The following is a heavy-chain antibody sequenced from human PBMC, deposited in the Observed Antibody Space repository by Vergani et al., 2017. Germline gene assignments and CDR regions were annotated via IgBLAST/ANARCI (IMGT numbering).Heavy chain of an antibody. CDR2: IYYSGST. CDR3: ARGHDSSGYYYDY. CDR1: GGSISSYY. J-gene: IGHJ4*02. Sequence: QVQLQESGPGLVKPSETLSLTCTVSGGSISSYYWSWIRQPPGKGLEWIGYIYYSGSTNYNPSLKSRVTISVDTSKNQFSLKLSSVTAADTAVYYCARGHDSSGYYYDYWGQGTLVTVSS. V-gene: IGHV4-59*12. D-gene: IGHD3-22*01.